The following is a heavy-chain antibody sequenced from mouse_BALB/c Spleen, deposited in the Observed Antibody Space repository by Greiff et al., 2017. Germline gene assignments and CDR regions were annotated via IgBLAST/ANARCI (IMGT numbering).Heavy chain of an antibody. D-gene: IGHD1-1*01. J-gene: IGHJ4*01. Sequence: VQLKQSGAELVRPGALVKLSCKASGFNIKDYYMHWVKQRPEQGLEWIGWIDPENGNTIYDPKFQGKASITADTSSNTAYLQLSSLTSEDTAVYYCARGFTTGAMDYWSQGTSVTVSS. CDR2: IDPENGNT. CDR3: ARGFTTGAMDY. CDR1: GFNIKDYY. V-gene: IGHV14-1*02.